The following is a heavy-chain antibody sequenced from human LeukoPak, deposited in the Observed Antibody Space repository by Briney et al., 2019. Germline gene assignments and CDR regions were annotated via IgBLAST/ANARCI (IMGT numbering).Heavy chain of an antibody. Sequence: SETLSLTCSVSGGSVSNYYWSWIRQPPGKGLEWIGYVYYTGSTNYNPSLKSRVTMFEDKSKNQFSLRLYSVTVADTAVYYCASNYYGSGSLDYWGQGNLVTVSS. CDR3: ASNYYGSGSLDY. CDR1: GGSVSNYY. D-gene: IGHD3-10*01. J-gene: IGHJ4*02. V-gene: IGHV4-59*08. CDR2: VYYTGST.